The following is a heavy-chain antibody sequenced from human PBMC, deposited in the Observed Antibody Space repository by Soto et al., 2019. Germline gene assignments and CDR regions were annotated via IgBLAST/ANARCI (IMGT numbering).Heavy chain of an antibody. D-gene: IGHD3-3*01. CDR2: INHTGVN. CDR3: ATSITVFGLLIPPFDP. V-gene: IGHV4-34*01. CDR1: GGSVNGYC. J-gene: IGHJ5*02. Sequence: PSETLSLTCAVYGGSVNGYCWNWIRQPPGKGLEWIGEINHTGVNHYNPSLKSRVTMSVDTAKNQFSLRLSSVTAADTAIYYCATSITVFGLLIPPFDPWGQGTQVTFST.